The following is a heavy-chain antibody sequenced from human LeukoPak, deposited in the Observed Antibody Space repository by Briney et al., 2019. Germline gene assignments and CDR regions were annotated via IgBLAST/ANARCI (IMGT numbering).Heavy chain of an antibody. D-gene: IGHD3-16*01. CDR1: GGSLSGYY. CDR2: FNLGGST. CDR3: ARGGAVLGIGYYYYYMDV. J-gene: IGHJ6*03. Sequence: SAPLSLRCAVYGGSLSGYYWYCIRQSPDPGLEFIGDFNLGGSTNYNPSVKSRVTISIDTSKNQFSLKVKSVTAADTAVYYCARGGAVLGIGYYYYYMDVWGKGTTVTVSS. V-gene: IGHV4-34*01.